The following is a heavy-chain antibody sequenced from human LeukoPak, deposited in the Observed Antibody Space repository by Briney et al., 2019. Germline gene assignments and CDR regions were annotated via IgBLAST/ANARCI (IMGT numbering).Heavy chain of an antibody. CDR1: VGSFSGYY. V-gene: IGHV4-34*01. Sequence: SETLSLTCAVYVGSFSGYYWSCIRQPPGKGLEWIGEINHSGSTNYNPSLKSRVTISVDTSKNQFSLKLNSVTAADTAVYYCAREGSYYDTSSTYIDYWGQGTLVTVSS. D-gene: IGHD3-22*01. J-gene: IGHJ4*02. CDR2: INHSGST. CDR3: AREGSYYDTSSTYIDY.